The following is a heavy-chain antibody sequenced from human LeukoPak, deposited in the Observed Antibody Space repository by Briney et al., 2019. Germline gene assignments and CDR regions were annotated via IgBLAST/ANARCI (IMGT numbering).Heavy chain of an antibody. D-gene: IGHD6-13*01. Sequence: TSETLSLTCTVSGYSISSGYYWSWIRQPPGQGLEWIGYIYYSGSTNYNPSLKSRVTISVDTSKNQFSLKLSSVTAADTAVYYCARDSSWYRISDYYYYMDVWGKGTTVTVSS. J-gene: IGHJ6*03. CDR1: GYSISSGYY. V-gene: IGHV4-61*01. CDR2: IYYSGST. CDR3: ARDSSWYRISDYYYYMDV.